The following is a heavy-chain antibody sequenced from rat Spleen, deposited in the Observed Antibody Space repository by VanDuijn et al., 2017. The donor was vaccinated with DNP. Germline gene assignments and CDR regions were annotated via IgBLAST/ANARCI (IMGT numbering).Heavy chain of an antibody. CDR1: GYSITSSYR. J-gene: IGHJ2*01. V-gene: IGHV3-3*01. Sequence: EVQLQESGPGLVKPSQSLSLTCSVTGYSITSSYRWNWIRKFPGNKLEWMGYINSAGSTNYNPSLKSRISITRDTSKNQFFLQVNSVTTEDTATYYCARSVRYWGQGVMVTVSS. CDR2: INSAGST. CDR3: ARSVRY.